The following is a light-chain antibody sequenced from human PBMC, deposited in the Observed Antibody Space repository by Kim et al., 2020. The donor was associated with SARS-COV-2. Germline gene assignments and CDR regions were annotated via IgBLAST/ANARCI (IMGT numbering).Light chain of an antibody. Sequence: QSALTQPRSVSGSPGQSVTISCTGTSSDVGGYNYVSWYQQHPGKAPKLMIYDVSKRPSGVPDRFSGSKSGNTASLTISGLQAEDEADNYCCSYGGSYTWVFGGGTQLTVL. CDR3: CSYGGSYTWV. V-gene: IGLV2-11*01. CDR2: DVS. CDR1: SSDVGGYNY. J-gene: IGLJ3*02.